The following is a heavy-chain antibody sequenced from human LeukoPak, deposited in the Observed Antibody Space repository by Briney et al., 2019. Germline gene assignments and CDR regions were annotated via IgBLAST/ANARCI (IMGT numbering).Heavy chain of an antibody. D-gene: IGHD3-22*01. CDR1: GYSFSTYW. J-gene: IGHJ3*02. V-gene: IGHV5-51*01. Sequence: GESLKISCKGSGYSFSTYWIGWVRQMPGKGLEWMGIIYPRDSDTRYSPSFQGQVTISADKSISTAYLQWSSLKASDTAMYYCARHADSSGLGDAFDIWGHGTMVTVSS. CDR3: ARHADSSGLGDAFDI. CDR2: IYPRDSDT.